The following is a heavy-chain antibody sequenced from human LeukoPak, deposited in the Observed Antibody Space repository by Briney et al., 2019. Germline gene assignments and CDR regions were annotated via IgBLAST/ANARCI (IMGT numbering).Heavy chain of an antibody. CDR3: VRRNLFDY. J-gene: IGHJ4*02. Sequence: GGSLRLSCAVSGFTFRSYLMSWLRQAPGKGLECVASISQDGTKQYYVDSVRGRFTISRDDAKNSVYLQMNNLRVQDTAVYYCVRRNLFDYWGQGTLVTVSS. CDR1: GFTFRSYL. CDR2: ISQDGTKQ. V-gene: IGHV3-7*03.